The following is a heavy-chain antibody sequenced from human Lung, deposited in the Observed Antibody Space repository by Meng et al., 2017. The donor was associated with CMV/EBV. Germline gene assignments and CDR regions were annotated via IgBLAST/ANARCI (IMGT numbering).Heavy chain of an antibody. CDR3: TRLRYYDFWSGYRAPSYFDD. D-gene: IGHD3-3*01. CDR1: GFTFGDYA. CDR2: IRSKAYGGTT. J-gene: IGHJ4*01. Sequence: GGSLRLXCTASGFTFGDYAMSWVRQAPGKGLEWVGFIRSKAYGGTTEYAASVKGRFTISRDDSKSIAYLQMNSLKTEDTAVYYCTRLRYYDFWSGYRAPSYFDDXGQGXLVTVSS. V-gene: IGHV3-49*04.